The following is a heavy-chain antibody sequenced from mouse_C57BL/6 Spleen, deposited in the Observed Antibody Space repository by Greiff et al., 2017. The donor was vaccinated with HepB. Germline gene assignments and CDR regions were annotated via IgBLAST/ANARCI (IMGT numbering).Heavy chain of an antibody. V-gene: IGHV1-72*01. CDR1: GYTFTSYW. CDR2: IDPNSGGT. CDR3: ARLFTCDYDGSSWAMDY. Sequence: QVQLQQPGAELVKPGASVKLSCKASGYTFTSYWMHWVKQRPGRGLEWIGRIDPNSGGTKYNEKFKSKATLTVDKSSSTAYMQLSSLTSEDSAVYYCARLFTCDYDGSSWAMDYWGQGTSVTVSS. J-gene: IGHJ4*01. D-gene: IGHD1-1*01.